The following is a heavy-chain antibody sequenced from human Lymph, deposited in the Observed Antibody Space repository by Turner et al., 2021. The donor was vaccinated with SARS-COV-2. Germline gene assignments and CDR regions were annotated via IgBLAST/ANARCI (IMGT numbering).Heavy chain of an antibody. CDR1: GGSISSSRYY. J-gene: IGHJ4*02. V-gene: IGHV4-39*02. Sequence: QLQLQESGSGLVYPSEPLSRTCTVSGGSISSSRYYWGWIRQPPGKGLEWIGSISYSGSTYYNPSLKSRVTISVDRSKNHFSLKLSSVTAADTALYYCAIRRWLRGPIDYWGQGTLVTVSS. CDR3: AIRRWLRGPIDY. CDR2: ISYSGST. D-gene: IGHD5-12*01.